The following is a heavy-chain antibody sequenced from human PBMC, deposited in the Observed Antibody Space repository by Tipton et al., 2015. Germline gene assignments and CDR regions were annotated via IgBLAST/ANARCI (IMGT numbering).Heavy chain of an antibody. V-gene: IGHV1-69*13. J-gene: IGHJ4*02. CDR1: GGTFSSYA. CDR3: ARDRQTRGSGSYYYDY. CDR2: IIPIFGTA. D-gene: IGHD3-10*01. Sequence: QLVQSGVEVKKPGASVKVSCKASGGTFSSYAISWVRQAPGQGLEWMGDIIPIFGTANYAQKFQGRVTITADESTRIAYMELSSLRSEDTAVYYCARDRQTRGSGSYYYDYWGQGTLVTVSS.